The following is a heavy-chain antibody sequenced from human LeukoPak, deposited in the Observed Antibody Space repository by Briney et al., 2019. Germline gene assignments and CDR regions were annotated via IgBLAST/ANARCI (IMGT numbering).Heavy chain of an antibody. CDR1: GGSISSGGYY. CDR3: ARDLAKCPTSSCTQGFDP. J-gene: IGHJ5*02. CDR2: IYYSGST. D-gene: IGHD2-2*01. Sequence: PSETLSLTCTVSGGSISSGGYYWSWIRQHPGKGLEWIGYIYYSGSTYYNPSLKSRVTISVDTSKNQFSLKLSSVTAADTAVYYCARDLAKCPTSSCTQGFDPWGQGTLVTVSS. V-gene: IGHV4-31*03.